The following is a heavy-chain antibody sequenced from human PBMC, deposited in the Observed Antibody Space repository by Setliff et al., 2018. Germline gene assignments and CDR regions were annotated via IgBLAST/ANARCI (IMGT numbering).Heavy chain of an antibody. D-gene: IGHD3-9*01. J-gene: IGHJ4*02. CDR2: ISSNGGST. CDR1: GFTFSYYA. V-gene: IGHV3-64*01. Sequence: PGGSLRLSCAASGFTFSYYAMHWVRQAPGKRLEYVSAISSNGGSTYYANSVNGRFTISRDNSKNTLYLQMGSLRDEDMAVYYCAKLTAYYDILTGYIDYWGQGTLVTVSS. CDR3: AKLTAYYDILTGYIDY.